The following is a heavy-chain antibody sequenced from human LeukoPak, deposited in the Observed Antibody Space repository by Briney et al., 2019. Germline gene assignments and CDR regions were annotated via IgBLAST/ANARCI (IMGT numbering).Heavy chain of an antibody. V-gene: IGHV3-23*01. D-gene: IGHD3-10*01. CDR2: ISPDKT. Sequence: PGGSLRLSGAASGFSFSTNPMSWVRQAPGKGLEWVSAISPDKTYYADSVKGRLTISRDNYKNTVDLHMNSPRAEDTAIYYCVKEHVDRAFTRSFEIWGQGIVVTVSS. CDR1: GFSFSTNP. CDR3: VKEHVDRAFTRSFEI. J-gene: IGHJ3*02.